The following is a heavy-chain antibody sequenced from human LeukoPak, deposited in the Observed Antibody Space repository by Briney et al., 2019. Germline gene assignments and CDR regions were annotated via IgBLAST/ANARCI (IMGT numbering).Heavy chain of an antibody. V-gene: IGHV3-7*01. CDR2: IKQDGEEN. J-gene: IGHJ4*02. CDR3: ARLSPFEGNTNYRPSDY. D-gene: IGHD4-11*01. CDR1: GFTFSRFW. Sequence: GGSLRLSCAASGFTFSRFWMSWVRQAPGKGLEWVANIKQDGEENFYVDSVKGRFTISRDNAKNSLYLQMNSLRAEDTAVYYCARLSPFEGNTNYRPSDYWSQGTLVIVSS.